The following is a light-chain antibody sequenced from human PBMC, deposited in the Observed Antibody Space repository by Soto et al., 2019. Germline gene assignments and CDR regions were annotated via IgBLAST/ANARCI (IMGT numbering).Light chain of an antibody. CDR2: DVS. V-gene: IGLV2-11*01. Sequence: QLVLTQPRSVSGSPGQSVTISCTGTSSDVGGYNYVSWYQQHPGKAPKLMIYDVSKRPSGVPDRFSGSKSGNTASLTISGLQAEDEADYYCCSYAGTVYVFGTGTKLTVL. CDR3: CSYAGTVYV. CDR1: SSDVGGYNY. J-gene: IGLJ1*01.